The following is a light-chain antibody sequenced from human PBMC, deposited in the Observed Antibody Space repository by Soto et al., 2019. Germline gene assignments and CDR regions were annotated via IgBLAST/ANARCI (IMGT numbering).Light chain of an antibody. Sequence: EIVLTQSPGTLSLSPGERATLSCRANQTVSSNYLTWYQQKPGQAPRLLIYGASTRATGIPDRFGGSGYGTDFTLIISRLEPEDFAVYYCQQYGSSPFTFGPGTTVDI. CDR1: QTVSSNY. CDR2: GAS. J-gene: IGKJ3*01. V-gene: IGKV3-20*01. CDR3: QQYGSSPFT.